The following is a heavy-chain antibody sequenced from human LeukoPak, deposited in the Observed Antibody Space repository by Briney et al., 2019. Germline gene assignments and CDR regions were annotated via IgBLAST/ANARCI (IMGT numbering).Heavy chain of an antibody. V-gene: IGHV1-58*02. D-gene: IGHD5-12*01. CDR1: GFTFTSSA. Sequence: VASVKVSCKASGFTFTSSAMQWVRQARGQRLEWIGWIVVGSGNTNYAQKFQERVTITRDMSTSTAYMELSSLRSEDTAVYYCARDQSRGYGFDYWGQGTLVTVSS. CDR3: ARDQSRGYGFDY. CDR2: IVVGSGNT. J-gene: IGHJ4*02.